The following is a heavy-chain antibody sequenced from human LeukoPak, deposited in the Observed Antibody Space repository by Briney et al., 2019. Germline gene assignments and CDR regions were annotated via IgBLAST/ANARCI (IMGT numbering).Heavy chain of an antibody. Sequence: SQTLSLTCAISGDSVSSNSASWNWIRQSPSRGLEWLGRTYYRSKWYYDYTLSVKSRIIINPDTSKNQFSLHLNSVTPEDTAVYYCARESDRIGFDFDYWGQGALVTVSS. D-gene: IGHD6-19*01. CDR1: GDSVSSNSAS. V-gene: IGHV6-1*01. CDR2: TYYRSKWYY. J-gene: IGHJ4*02. CDR3: ARESDRIGFDFDY.